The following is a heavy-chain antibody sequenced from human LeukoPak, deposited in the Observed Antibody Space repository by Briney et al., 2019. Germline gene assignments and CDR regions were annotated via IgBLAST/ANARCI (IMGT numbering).Heavy chain of an antibody. CDR1: GFTFATYA. Sequence: PGESLRLSCAASGFTFATYAMTWVRQAPGKGLEWVSTISGSGDYTYFADSVKGRFTISRDNSNDTLYLQMNSLRAEDTAVYYCAKLKRAVAGTRDAFDIWGQGTMVTVSS. V-gene: IGHV3-23*01. CDR2: ISGSGDYT. J-gene: IGHJ3*02. CDR3: AKLKRAVAGTRDAFDI. D-gene: IGHD6-19*01.